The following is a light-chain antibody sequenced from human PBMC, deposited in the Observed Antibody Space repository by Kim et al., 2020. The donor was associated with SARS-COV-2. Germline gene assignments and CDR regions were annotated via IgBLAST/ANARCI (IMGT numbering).Light chain of an antibody. CDR2: QDS. J-gene: IGLJ2*01. Sequence: SYELTQPPSVSVSPGQTASITCSGDKLGDKYACWYQQKPGQSPVLVIYQDSKRPSGIPERFSGYNSGNTATLTISGTQAMDEDDYYCQAWDSSTAVFGGGTQLTVL. CDR3: QAWDSSTAV. V-gene: IGLV3-1*01. CDR1: KLGDKY.